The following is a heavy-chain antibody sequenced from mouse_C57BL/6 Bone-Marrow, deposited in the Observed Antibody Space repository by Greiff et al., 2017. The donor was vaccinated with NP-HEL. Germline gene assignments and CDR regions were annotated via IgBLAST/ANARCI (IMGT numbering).Heavy chain of an antibody. Sequence: EVQGVESGGGLVQPGGSLSLSCAASGFTFTDYYMSWVRQPPGKALEWLGFIRNKANGYTTEYSASVKGRFTISRDNSQSILYLQMNALRAEDSATYDCARYEAYDSNYALAYWGQGTLVTVSA. CDR2: IRNKANGYTT. V-gene: IGHV7-3*01. D-gene: IGHD2-5*01. CDR1: GFTFTDYY. CDR3: ARYEAYDSNYALAY. J-gene: IGHJ3*01.